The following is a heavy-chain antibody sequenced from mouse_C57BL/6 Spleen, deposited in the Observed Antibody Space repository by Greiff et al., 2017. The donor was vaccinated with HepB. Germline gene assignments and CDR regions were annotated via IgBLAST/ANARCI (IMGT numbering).Heavy chain of an antibody. CDR3: ARSMTTALAKGWYFDV. V-gene: IGHV1-81*01. CDR1: GYTFTSYG. D-gene: IGHD1-2*01. Sequence: VQLQQSGAELARPGASVKLSCKASGYTFTSYGISWVKQRTGQGLEWIGEIYPRSGNTYYNEKFKGKATLTADKSSSTAYMELRSLTSEDSAVYFCARSMTTALAKGWYFDVGGTGTTVTVSS. J-gene: IGHJ1*03. CDR2: IYPRSGNT.